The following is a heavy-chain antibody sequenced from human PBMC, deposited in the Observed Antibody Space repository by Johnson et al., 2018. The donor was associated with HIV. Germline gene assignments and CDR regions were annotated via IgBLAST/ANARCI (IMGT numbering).Heavy chain of an antibody. CDR3: AKDHGGDYGDFVRTLDTFDL. CDR2: ISYDGSNK. D-gene: IGHD4-17*01. CDR1: GFTFSSYA. Sequence: VQLVESGGDLVQPGRSLRLSCAASGFTFSSYAMHWVRQAPGKGLECVAVISYDGSNKFYADSVKGRFTISRDNSKNTLYLQMNSLRVEDTAVYYCAKDHGGDYGDFVRTLDTFDLWGRGTMVAVSS. J-gene: IGHJ3*01. V-gene: IGHV3-30-3*01.